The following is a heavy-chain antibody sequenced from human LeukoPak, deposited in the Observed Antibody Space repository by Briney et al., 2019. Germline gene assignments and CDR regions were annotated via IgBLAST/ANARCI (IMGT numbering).Heavy chain of an antibody. CDR3: ARDLTEDYGDYYYYYGMDV. CDR2: IYYSGST. V-gene: IGHV4-31*03. J-gene: IGHJ6*02. D-gene: IGHD4-17*01. Sequence: SETLSLTCTVSGGSISSGGYYWNWIRQHPGKGLEWIGYIYYSGSTYYNPSLKSRVTISVDTSKNQFSLKLSSVTAADTAVYYCARDLTEDYGDYYYYYGMDVWGQGTTVTVSS. CDR1: GGSISSGGYY.